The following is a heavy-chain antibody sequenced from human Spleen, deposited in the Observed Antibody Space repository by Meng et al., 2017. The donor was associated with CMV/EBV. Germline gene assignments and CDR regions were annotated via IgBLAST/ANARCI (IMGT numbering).Heavy chain of an antibody. CDR1: GFTFSSND. CDR3: ARDSIMATIHNINYYGMDV. J-gene: IGHJ6*02. CDR2: IGTAGDT. D-gene: IGHD5-12*01. Sequence: GGSLRLSCAASGFTFSSNDMHWVRQTTGKGLEWVSAIGTAGDTYYPGSVKGRFTISRENAKNTFYLQMNSLRAGDTAVYYCARDSIMATIHNINYYGMDVWGQGTTVTVSS. V-gene: IGHV3-13*01.